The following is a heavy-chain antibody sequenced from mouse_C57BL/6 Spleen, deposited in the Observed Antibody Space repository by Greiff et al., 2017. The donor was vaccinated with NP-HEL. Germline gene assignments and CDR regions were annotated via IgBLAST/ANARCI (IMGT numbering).Heavy chain of an antibody. CDR2: IDPSDSYT. CDR3: ARLDY. V-gene: IGHV1-59*01. CDR1: GYTFTSYW. Sequence: QVQLQQPGAELVRPGTSVKLSCKASGYTFTSYWMHWVKQRPGQGLEWIGVIDPSDSYTNYNQKFKDKATLTVDTSSSTAYMQLSSLTSEDSAVYYCARLDYWGQGTTLTVSS. J-gene: IGHJ2*01.